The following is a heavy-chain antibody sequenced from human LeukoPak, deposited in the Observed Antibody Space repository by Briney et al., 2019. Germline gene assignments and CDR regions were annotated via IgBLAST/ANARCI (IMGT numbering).Heavy chain of an antibody. CDR2: RRYDVSNK. J-gene: IGHJ4*02. CDR3: AKARGYCTNGVCYSRFSFDY. CDR1: GFTVSSDG. D-gene: IGHD2-8*01. Sequence: AGGSLRLSCAASGFTVSSDGMRWVRQAPGKGREWLAFRRYDVSNKYYADSVKGRLTISRDHCKNTLYLQMNSLRAEDKAVYYCAKARGYCTNGVCYSRFSFDYWGQGTLVTVSS. V-gene: IGHV3-30*02.